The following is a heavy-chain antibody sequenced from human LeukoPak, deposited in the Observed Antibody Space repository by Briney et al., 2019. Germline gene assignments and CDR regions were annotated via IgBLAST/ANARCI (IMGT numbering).Heavy chain of an antibody. CDR3: ARDWSIAVAGFDY. Sequence: SQTLSLTCAISGDSVSSNSAAWNWIRQSPSRGLEWLGRAYYRSKWYNDYAVSVKSRTTINPDTSKNHFSLQLNSVTPEDTAVYYCARDWSIAVAGFDYWGQGTLVTVSS. V-gene: IGHV6-1*01. D-gene: IGHD6-19*01. CDR1: GDSVSSNSAA. CDR2: AYYRSKWYN. J-gene: IGHJ4*02.